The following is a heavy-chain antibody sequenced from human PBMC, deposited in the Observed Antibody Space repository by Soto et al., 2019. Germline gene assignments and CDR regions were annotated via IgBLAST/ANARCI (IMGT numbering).Heavy chain of an antibody. J-gene: IGHJ4*02. CDR1: GFTFSSYG. CDR3: AKDRRKVVVAAPFDY. CDR2: ISYDGSNK. Sequence: QVQLVESGGGVVQPGRSLRLSCAASGFTFSSYGMHWVRQAPGKGLEGVAGISYDGSNKYYADSVKGRFTISRDNSKNTLYLQMNSLRAEDTAVYYCAKDRRKVVVAAPFDYWGQGTLVTVSS. V-gene: IGHV3-30*18. D-gene: IGHD2-15*01.